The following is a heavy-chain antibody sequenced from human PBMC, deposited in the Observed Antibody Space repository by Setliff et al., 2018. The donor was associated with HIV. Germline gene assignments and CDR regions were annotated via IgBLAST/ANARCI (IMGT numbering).Heavy chain of an antibody. V-gene: IGHV3-23*01. J-gene: IGHJ4*02. CDR2: ISGSAGTT. CDR1: GFSFRTYW. D-gene: IGHD6-13*01. CDR3: AKDHATSSWFTALLDY. Sequence: GGSLRLSCAASGFSFRTYWMSWVRQAPGKGLEWVSGISGSAGTTYYADSVKGRFTISRDNSKNTLYLQMNSLRAEDTAVYYCAKDHATSSWFTALLDYWGQGALVTVSS.